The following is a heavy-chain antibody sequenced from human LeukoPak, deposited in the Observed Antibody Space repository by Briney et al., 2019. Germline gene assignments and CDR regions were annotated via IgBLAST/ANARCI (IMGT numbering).Heavy chain of an antibody. Sequence: PSETLSLTCTVSGGSISNYYWSWIRQPPGKGLEWIGYAHYSGSTNYNPSLKSRVTMFVDTSKNQFSLKMNSVTAADTAVYYCARHSRIAAAGTSAFDIWGQGTMVTVSS. CDR3: ARHSRIAAAGTSAFDI. CDR2: AHYSGST. J-gene: IGHJ3*02. V-gene: IGHV4-59*08. CDR1: GGSISNYY. D-gene: IGHD6-13*01.